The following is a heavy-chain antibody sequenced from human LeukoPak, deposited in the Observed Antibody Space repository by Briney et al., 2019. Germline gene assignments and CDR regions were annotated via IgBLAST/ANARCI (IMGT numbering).Heavy chain of an antibody. V-gene: IGHV3-30-3*01. CDR3: AKDMVRGDYYYYGVDV. D-gene: IGHD3-10*01. CDR2: ISYDGGNK. CDR1: GFTFSNYA. Sequence: GGSLRLSCAASGFTFSNYAMHWVRQAPGKGLEWVAVISYDGGNKYYADSVKGRFTISRDNAKNSLYLQMNSLRAEDTALYYCAKDMVRGDYYYYGVDVWGQGTTVTVSS. J-gene: IGHJ6*02.